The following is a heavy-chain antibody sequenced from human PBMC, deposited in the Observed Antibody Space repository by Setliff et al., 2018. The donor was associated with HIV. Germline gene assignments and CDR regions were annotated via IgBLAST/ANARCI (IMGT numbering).Heavy chain of an antibody. J-gene: IGHJ4*02. V-gene: IGHV4-61*09. Sequence: PSETLSLTCTVSGGSISSGSYYWSWIRQPAGKGLEWIGHIYTSGSTNYNPSLKSRVTVTRDTSTSTVYMELSSLRSEDTAVYYCATTKGLSSGYDYWGQGTLVTVSS. CDR1: GGSISSGSYY. CDR2: IYTSGST. CDR3: ATTKGLSSGYDY. D-gene: IGHD3-22*01.